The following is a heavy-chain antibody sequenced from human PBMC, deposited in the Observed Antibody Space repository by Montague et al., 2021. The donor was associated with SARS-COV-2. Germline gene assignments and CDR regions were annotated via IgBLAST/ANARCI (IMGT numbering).Heavy chain of an antibody. CDR3: AGWGRDAAFDI. CDR1: GGSISSYY. Sequence: SETLSLTCTVSGGSISSYYCSWIRQPAGKGLEWIGSIYTSGSTNYNPSLKSRVTMSVDTSKNQFSLTLSSVTAADTAVYYCAGWGRDAAFDIWGQGTMVTVSS. CDR2: IYTSGST. J-gene: IGHJ3*02. D-gene: IGHD3-16*01. V-gene: IGHV4-4*07.